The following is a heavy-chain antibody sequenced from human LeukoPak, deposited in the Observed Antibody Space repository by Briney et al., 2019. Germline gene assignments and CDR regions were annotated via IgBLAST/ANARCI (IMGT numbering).Heavy chain of an antibody. CDR3: ARDYERIIMVRGVPLSPQTVFDP. D-gene: IGHD3-10*01. J-gene: IGHJ5*02. CDR1: GYTFTDYY. V-gene: IGHV1-2*02. Sequence: ASVKVSCKTSGYTFTDYYIHWVRQGPGQGPEWMGWINPNSGGTNYAQNLQGRVTMTRDTSISTAYMELSRPRSDDTAVYYCARDYERIIMVRGVPLSPQTVFDPWGQGTLVTVSS. CDR2: INPNSGGT.